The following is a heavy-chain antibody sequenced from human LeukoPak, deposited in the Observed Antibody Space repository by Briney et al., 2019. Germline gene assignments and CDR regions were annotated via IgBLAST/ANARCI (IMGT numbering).Heavy chain of an antibody. J-gene: IGHJ4*02. CDR3: ARGGHGDFHFDY. V-gene: IGHV1-2*02. CDR1: GYTFTGYF. CDR2: INPDSGGT. Sequence: ASVKVSCKASGYTFTGYFMHWVRQAPGQGLEWVGWINPDSGGTNYAQKFQGRVTITRDTSISTAYMELSRLRSDDTAVYYCARGGHGDFHFDYWGQGTLVTVPS. D-gene: IGHD4-17*01.